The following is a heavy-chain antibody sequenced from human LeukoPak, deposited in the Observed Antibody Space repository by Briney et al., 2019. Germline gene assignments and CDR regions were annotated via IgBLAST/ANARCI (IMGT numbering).Heavy chain of an antibody. J-gene: IGHJ2*01. V-gene: IGHV3-7*01. CDR2: IKQDGREK. CDR1: GFMFSTYW. CDR3: ARVRTEWYIDL. D-gene: IGHD2-8*02. Sequence: GGSLRLSCAASGFMFSTYWVTWVRQAPGMGLEWVANIKQDGREKFYVDSVKGRFTISRDNAKNSLYLQMNSLRAEDTAVYYCARVRTEWYIDLWGRGTLVTVST.